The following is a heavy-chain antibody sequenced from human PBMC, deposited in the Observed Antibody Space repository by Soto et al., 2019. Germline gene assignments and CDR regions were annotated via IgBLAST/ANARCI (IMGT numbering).Heavy chain of an antibody. J-gene: IGHJ4*02. CDR2: LSGSGGST. CDR1: GFSFSRYS. V-gene: IGHV3-23*01. CDR3: AKLPTVTTVPYYFDY. Sequence: EVQLLESGGDLVQPGGSLRPSFTASGFSFSRYSISWVRQAQGKGLEWVSALSGSGGSTYYADSVKGRFTISRDNSKNTLYLQMNSLRAEDTAVYYCAKLPTVTTVPYYFDYWGQGTLVTVSS. D-gene: IGHD4-17*01.